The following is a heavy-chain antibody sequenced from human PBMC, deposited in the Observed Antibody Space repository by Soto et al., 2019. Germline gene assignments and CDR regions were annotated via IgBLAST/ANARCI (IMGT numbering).Heavy chain of an antibody. V-gene: IGHV4-4*07. J-gene: IGHJ2*01. CDR2: LNIAGTI. CDR1: GASISSFN. CDR3: ARDRGEYTSSWFWYFSH. D-gene: IGHD6-13*01. Sequence: SETLSLTCSVSGASISSFNWNWVRQPAGRGPEWVGRLNIAGTINYNPSLKSRITMSMDTSKNQISLHLRSVTAADTAIYYCARDRGEYTSSWFWYFSHWGHGTLVTVSS.